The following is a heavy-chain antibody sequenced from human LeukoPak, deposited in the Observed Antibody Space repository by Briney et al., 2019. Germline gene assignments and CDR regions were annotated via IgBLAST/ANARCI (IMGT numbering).Heavy chain of an antibody. CDR2: IIPIFGTA. Sequence: ASVKVSCKASGYTFPSYFMHWVRQAPGQGLEWMGGIIPIFGTANYAQKFQGRVTITADESTSTAYMELSSLRSEDTAVYYCARGRDGAFDIWGQGTMVTVSS. V-gene: IGHV1-69*13. CDR1: GYTFPSYF. CDR3: ARGRDGAFDI. J-gene: IGHJ3*02.